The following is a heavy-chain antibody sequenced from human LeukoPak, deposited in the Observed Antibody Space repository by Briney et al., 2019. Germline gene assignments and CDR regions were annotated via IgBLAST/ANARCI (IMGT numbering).Heavy chain of an antibody. D-gene: IGHD3-10*01. V-gene: IGHV3-23*01. CDR3: AKHDLSGSYFVY. CDR2: ISASGSAT. J-gene: IGHJ4*02. Sequence: GGSLRLSCAASGFIFSNYGMNWVRQAPGKGLEWVAAISASGSATSYADSVRGRFTISRDNSRNTLSLQMNSLRVEDAALYYCAKHDLSGSYFVYWGQGTLVTVSS. CDR1: GFIFSNYG.